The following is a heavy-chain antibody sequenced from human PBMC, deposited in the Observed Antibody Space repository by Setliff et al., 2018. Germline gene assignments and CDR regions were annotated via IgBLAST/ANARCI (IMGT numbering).Heavy chain of an antibody. CDR2: IRGRTDNYAT. Sequence: LRLSCAASGFSFSGSAVYWVRQASVKGLEWIGRIRGRTDNYATAYAASVRGRFTISRDXXXNTAYLQXXSLKTEDTAVYYCTFARDGYDVFDIWGQGTMVTVSS. J-gene: IGHJ3*02. CDR1: GFSFSGSA. CDR3: TFARDGYDVFDI. V-gene: IGHV3-73*01. D-gene: IGHD5-18*01.